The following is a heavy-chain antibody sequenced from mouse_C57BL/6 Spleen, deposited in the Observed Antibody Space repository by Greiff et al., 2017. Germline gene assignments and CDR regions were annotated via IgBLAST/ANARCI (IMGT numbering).Heavy chain of an antibody. J-gene: IGHJ1*03. Sequence: EVMLVESGGVLVKPGGSLKLSCAASGFTFSDYGMHWVRQAPEKGLEWVAYISSGSSTIYYADTVKGRFTISRDNAKNTLFLQMTSLRSEDTAMYYCARPYYGSSLYWYFDVWGTGTTVTVAS. CDR1: GFTFSDYG. CDR2: ISSGSSTI. D-gene: IGHD1-1*01. CDR3: ARPYYGSSLYWYFDV. V-gene: IGHV5-17*01.